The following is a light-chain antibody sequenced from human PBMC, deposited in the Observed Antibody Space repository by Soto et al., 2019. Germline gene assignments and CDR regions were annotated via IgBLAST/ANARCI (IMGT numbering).Light chain of an antibody. V-gene: IGKV3-20*01. CDR3: QQYGSSSYT. J-gene: IGKJ2*01. CDR1: QSVSSSY. Sequence: EIVLTQAPGTLSLSPGERATLSCRASQSVSSSYLAWYQQKPGQAPRLLLYGASSRATGIPDRFSGSGSGRDFTLTISRLEPEDFAVYYCQQYGSSSYTFGQGTKLEIK. CDR2: GAS.